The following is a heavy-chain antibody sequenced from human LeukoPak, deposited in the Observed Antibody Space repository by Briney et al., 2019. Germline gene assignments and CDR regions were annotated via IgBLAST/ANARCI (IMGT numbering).Heavy chain of an antibody. Sequence: GEPLKISCKGSGYSFTSYWIGWVRQMPGKGLEWMGIIYPGDSDTRYSPSFQGQVTISADKSISTAYLQWSSLKASDTAMYYCARHPHSSSWYGGFDYWGQGTLVTVSS. CDR3: ARHPHSSSWYGGFDY. J-gene: IGHJ4*02. CDR2: IYPGDSDT. V-gene: IGHV5-51*01. CDR1: GYSFTSYW. D-gene: IGHD6-13*01.